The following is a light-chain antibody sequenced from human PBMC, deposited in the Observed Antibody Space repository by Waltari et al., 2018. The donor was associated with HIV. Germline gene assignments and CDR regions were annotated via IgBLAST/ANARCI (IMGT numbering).Light chain of an antibody. V-gene: IGKV3-15*01. CDR1: QSGSSR. CDR2: EAY. CDR3: QQYDYWPQT. J-gene: IGKJ2*01. Sequence: VMTQSPVTLSVSPWEGGTLSCRASQSGSSRLAWYQQKPGQIPRLLIHEAYLRATDCPARFSGSGSGTEFTLTISSLQSADFAVYFCQQYDYWPQTFGQGTKLEIK.